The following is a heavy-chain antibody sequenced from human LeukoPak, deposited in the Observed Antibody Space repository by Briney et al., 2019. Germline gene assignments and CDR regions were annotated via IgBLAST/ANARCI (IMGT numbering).Heavy chain of an antibody. J-gene: IGHJ4*02. Sequence: GGSLRLSCAASGFTFDDYGMSWVRQAPGKGLEWVSGINWNGRSTAYADSVKGRFTISRDNAKNSLYLQMNSLRAEDTAVYYCARDPYSSGYYPPHFDYWGQGTLVTVSS. CDR2: INWNGRST. D-gene: IGHD3-22*01. CDR1: GFTFDDYG. V-gene: IGHV3-20*04. CDR3: ARDPYSSGYYPPHFDY.